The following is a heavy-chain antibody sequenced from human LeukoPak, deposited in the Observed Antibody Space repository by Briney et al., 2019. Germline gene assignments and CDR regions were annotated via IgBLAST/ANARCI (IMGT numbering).Heavy chain of an antibody. V-gene: IGHV3-53*01. CDR2: ISSGDST. D-gene: IGHD4-17*01. J-gene: IGHJ4*02. Sequence: PGGSLRLSCAAARFTVSSSYMSWVRQAPGKGLECVSVISSGDSTYYADSVKGRFTISRDNYKNTLYLQMNSLRAEDTAVYYCARVTVTTTSDYFDYWGQGTLVTVSS. CDR3: ARVTVTTTSDYFDY. CDR1: RFTVSSSY.